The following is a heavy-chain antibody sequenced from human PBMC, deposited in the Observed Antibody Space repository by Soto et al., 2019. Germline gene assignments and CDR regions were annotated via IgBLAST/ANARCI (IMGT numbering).Heavy chain of an antibody. J-gene: IGHJ4*02. Sequence: EVQLLESGGGLVQPGGSLRLSCTASGFTFSSYAMSWVRQAPGKGLEWVSTISGSGGSTYYADSVKGRFTISRDNSKNTLHLQMSSLTAEDTAVYYCAKWGTSGSSRSPFGYWGQGTLVTVSS. CDR2: ISGSGGST. CDR1: GFTFSSYA. D-gene: IGHD1-26*01. CDR3: AKWGTSGSSRSPFGY. V-gene: IGHV3-23*01.